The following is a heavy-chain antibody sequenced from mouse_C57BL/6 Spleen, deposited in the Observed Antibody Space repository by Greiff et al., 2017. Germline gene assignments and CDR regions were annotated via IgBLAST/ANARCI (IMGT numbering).Heavy chain of an antibody. D-gene: IGHD2-12*01. Sequence: EVKLMESGGGLVQPGGSMKLSCVASGFTFSNYWMNWVRQSPEKGLEWVAQIRLKSDNYATHYAESVKGRFTISRDDSKSSVYLQMNNLRAEDTGIYYCTGPSYDGDRWYFYVWGTGTTVTVSS. CDR3: TGPSYDGDRWYFYV. J-gene: IGHJ1*03. CDR2: IRLKSDNYAT. CDR1: GFTFSNYW. V-gene: IGHV6-3*01.